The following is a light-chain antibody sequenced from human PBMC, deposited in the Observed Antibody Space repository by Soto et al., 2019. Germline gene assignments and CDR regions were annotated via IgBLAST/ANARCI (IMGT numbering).Light chain of an antibody. J-gene: IGKJ4*01. CDR1: QSVSSNS. CDR3: QQYGSSPLT. CDR2: GAS. V-gene: IGKV3-20*01. Sequence: EIVLTQSPGTLSLSPGEGDTLSCRASQSVSSNSLAWYQQKPGQAPRLLIYGASTRATGIPDRFSGSGSGTDFTLTINRLEPEDFAVYYCQQYGSSPLTFGEGTKVEIK.